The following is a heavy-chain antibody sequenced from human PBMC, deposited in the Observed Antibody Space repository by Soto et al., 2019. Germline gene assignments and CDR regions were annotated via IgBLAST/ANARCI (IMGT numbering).Heavy chain of an antibody. V-gene: IGHV3-33*01. CDR1: GFTFSSYG. J-gene: IGHJ6*02. Sequence: QPGGSLRLSCAASGFTFSSYGMHWVRQAPGKGLEWVAVIWYDGSNKYYADSVKGRFTISRDNSKNTLYLQMNSLRAEDTAVYYCARDLEQRNYYGMDVWGQGTTVTVSS. CDR3: ARDLEQRNYYGMDV. D-gene: IGHD1-1*01. CDR2: IWYDGSNK.